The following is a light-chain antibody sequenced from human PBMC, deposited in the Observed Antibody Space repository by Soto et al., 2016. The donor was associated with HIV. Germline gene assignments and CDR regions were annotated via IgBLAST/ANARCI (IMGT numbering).Light chain of an antibody. V-gene: IGKV1-39*01. CDR3: QQSSRTPRT. CDR2: DAS. CDR1: QSISTY. J-gene: IGKJ1*01. Sequence: GDRVSITCRASQSISTYLHWYQQKPGRALKLLIYDASSLQSGVPSRFSGRGSGTDFTLTISDLQHEDLATYYCQQSSRTPRTFGQGTRVEI.